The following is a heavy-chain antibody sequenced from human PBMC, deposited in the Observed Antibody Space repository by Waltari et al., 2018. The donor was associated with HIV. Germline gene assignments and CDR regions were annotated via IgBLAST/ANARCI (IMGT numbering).Heavy chain of an antibody. CDR3: AKDLKTMLRGGGLDP. Sequence: QLVESGGGVVRPGRSLRLSCAASGFILSNSGMHWVRQAPGKGREGVAFIRYDEISKYYTESVKGRFTISRDKSKKTVFLHMNSLRPDDTAVYYCAKDLKTMLRGGGLDPWGQGTLVTVSS. J-gene: IGHJ5*02. D-gene: IGHD3-10*01. V-gene: IGHV3-30*02. CDR1: GFILSNSG. CDR2: IRYDEISK.